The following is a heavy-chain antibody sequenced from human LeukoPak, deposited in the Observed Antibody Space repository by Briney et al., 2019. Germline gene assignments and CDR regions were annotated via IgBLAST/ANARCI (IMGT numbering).Heavy chain of an antibody. CDR1: GGSISSGSYY. CDR2: IYYSGST. CDR3: ARPLHNYDSSGYWNNWFDP. Sequence: SETLSLTCTVSGGSISSGSYYWGWIRQPPGKGLEWIGSIYYSGSTYYNPSLKSRVTISVDTSKNQFSLKLSSVTAADTAVYYCARPLHNYDSSGYWNNWFDPWGQGTLVTVSS. V-gene: IGHV4-39*01. J-gene: IGHJ5*02. D-gene: IGHD3-22*01.